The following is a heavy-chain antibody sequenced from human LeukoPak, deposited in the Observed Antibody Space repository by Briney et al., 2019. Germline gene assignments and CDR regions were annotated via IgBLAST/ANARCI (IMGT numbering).Heavy chain of an antibody. CDR2: ISYSGST. CDR3: ARVTGYMTEDYFDY. CDR1: GRSISSYY. J-gene: IGHJ4*02. Sequence: PSETLSLTCTVSGRSISSYYWSCIRQPPGKGLEWIGDISYSGSTNYNPSLKSRVTISVDTSKNQISLRLSSVTAADTAVYYCARVTGYMTEDYFDYWGQGTLITVSS. D-gene: IGHD6-13*01. V-gene: IGHV4-59*01.